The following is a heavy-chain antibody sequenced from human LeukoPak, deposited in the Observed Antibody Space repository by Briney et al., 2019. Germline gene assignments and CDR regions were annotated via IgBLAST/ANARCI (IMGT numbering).Heavy chain of an antibody. CDR2: ISSDGANA. Sequence: GGSLRLSCTASGFTFSTYWMHWVRQVPGKGLVWVSRISSDGANANYADSVKGRFTISRDNAKNTLYLQMNSLRAEDTAVYYCARRGYCSGCSFHCYYYYYMDVWGKGTTVTVSS. CDR1: GFTFSTYW. V-gene: IGHV3-74*01. CDR3: ARRGYCSGCSFHCYYYYYMDV. D-gene: IGHD2-15*01. J-gene: IGHJ6*03.